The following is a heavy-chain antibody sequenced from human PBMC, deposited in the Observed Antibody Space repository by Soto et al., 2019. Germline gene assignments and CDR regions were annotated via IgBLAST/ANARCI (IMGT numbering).Heavy chain of an antibody. V-gene: IGHV3-74*01. CDR1: GFTLNSFF. D-gene: IGHD3-22*01. Sequence: GGSLRLSCAASGFTLNSFFMHWVRQAPGKGLMWVSRISNDGSSTTYADSVKGRFTISRDNARNTLYLQLNSLRADDTAVYFCLRHQDSRGNSVSNLWGPGA. CDR2: ISNDGSST. J-gene: IGHJ4*02. CDR3: LRHQDSRGNSVSNL.